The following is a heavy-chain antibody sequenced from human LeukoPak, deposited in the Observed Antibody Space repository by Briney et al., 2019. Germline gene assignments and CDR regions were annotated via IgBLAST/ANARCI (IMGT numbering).Heavy chain of an antibody. V-gene: IGHV3-23*01. CDR1: GFTFSSYG. Sequence: WGSLRLSCAASGFTFSSYGMSWVRQGPGKGLEWVSAISGSGGSTYYADSVKGRFTISRDNSKNTLYLQMNSLRAEDTAVYYCAKDLGGSGSLYWGQGTLVTVSS. D-gene: IGHD3-10*01. CDR3: AKDLGGSGSLY. J-gene: IGHJ4*02. CDR2: ISGSGGST.